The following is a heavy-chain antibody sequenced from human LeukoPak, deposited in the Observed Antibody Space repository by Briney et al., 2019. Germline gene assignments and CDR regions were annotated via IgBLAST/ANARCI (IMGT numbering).Heavy chain of an antibody. CDR1: GGTFSSYA. CDR2: IIPIFGTA. CDR3: ARSSGWAGPSDAFDI. V-gene: IGHV1-69*13. Sequence: ASVKVSCKASGGTFSSYAISWVRQAPGQGLEWMGGIIPIFGTANYAQRFQGRVTITADESTSTAYMELSSLRSEDTAVYYCARSSGWAGPSDAFDIWGQGTMVTVSS. D-gene: IGHD1-26*01. J-gene: IGHJ3*02.